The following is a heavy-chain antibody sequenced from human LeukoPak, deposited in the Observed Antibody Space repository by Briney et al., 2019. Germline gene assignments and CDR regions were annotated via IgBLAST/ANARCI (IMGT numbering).Heavy chain of an antibody. CDR3: ARHAPLQAYYFDY. Sequence: PSETLSPTCTVSGGSISSSSYYWGWIRQPPGKGLEWIGSIYYSGSTYYNPSLKSRVTISVDTSKNQFSLKLSSVTAADTAVYYCARHAPLQAYYFDYWGQGTLVTVSS. V-gene: IGHV4-39*01. CDR2: IYYSGST. J-gene: IGHJ4*02. CDR1: GGSISSSSYY. D-gene: IGHD4-11*01.